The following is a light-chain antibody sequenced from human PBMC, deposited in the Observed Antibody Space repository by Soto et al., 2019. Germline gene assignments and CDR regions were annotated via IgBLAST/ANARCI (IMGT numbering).Light chain of an antibody. Sequence: EIVMTQSPATLSVSPGESATLSCRASQSVSSTLAWYQQKPGQAPRLLIYGASTRATGIPARFSGSGSGTEFTLTISSLQSEDFAVYYCQQYNDWPPAHTLGRGTKVDIK. CDR3: QQYNDWPPAHT. CDR1: QSVSST. J-gene: IGKJ4*01. V-gene: IGKV3-15*01. CDR2: GAS.